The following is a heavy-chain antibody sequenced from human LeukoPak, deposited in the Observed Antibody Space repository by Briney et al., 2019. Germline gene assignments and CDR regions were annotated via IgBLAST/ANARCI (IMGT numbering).Heavy chain of an antibody. CDR2: IYYSGST. J-gene: IGHJ4*02. CDR1: GGSISSSSYY. D-gene: IGHD2-2*01. Sequence: PSETLSLTCTVSGGSISSSSYYWGWIRQPPGKGLEWIGSIYYSGSTYYNPSLKSRVTISVDTSKNQFSLKLSSVTAADTAVYYCARQKLVPAASVDYWGQGTLVTVSS. CDR3: ARQKLVPAASVDY. V-gene: IGHV4-39*01.